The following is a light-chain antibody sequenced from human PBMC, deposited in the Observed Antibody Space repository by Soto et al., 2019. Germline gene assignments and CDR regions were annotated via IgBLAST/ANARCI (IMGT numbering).Light chain of an antibody. CDR1: SGPSSYI. V-gene: IGLV4-60*03. J-gene: IGLJ2*01. CDR3: ETWDSNTQV. Sequence: QSVLTQSSSASASLGSSVKLTCTLSSGPSSYIIAWHQQQPGKAPRYLVRLEGSGNYNRGSGVPDRFSGSSSGADRYLTIATLPSEDEADYCCETWDSNTQVFGGGTKLTVL. CDR2: LEGSGNY.